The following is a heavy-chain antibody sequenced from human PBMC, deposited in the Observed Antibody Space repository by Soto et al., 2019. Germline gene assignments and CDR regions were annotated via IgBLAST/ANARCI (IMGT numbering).Heavy chain of an antibody. CDR1: GFTFTSSA. J-gene: IGHJ3*02. CDR3: AAGLGQWLVPDAFDI. V-gene: IGHV1-58*02. CDR2: IVVGSGNT. Sequence: SVKVSCKASGFTFTSSAMQWVRQARGQRLEWIGWIVVGSGNTNYAQKFQERVTVTRDMSTSTAYMELSSLRSEDTAVYYCAAGLGQWLVPDAFDIWGQGTTVTVSS. D-gene: IGHD6-19*01.